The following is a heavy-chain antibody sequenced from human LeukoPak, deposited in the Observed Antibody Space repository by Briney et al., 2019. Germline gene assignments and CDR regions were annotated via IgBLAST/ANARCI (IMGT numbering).Heavy chain of an antibody. CDR3: ARGFDNLGSGWYSY. V-gene: IGHV3-23*01. D-gene: IGHD6-19*01. J-gene: IGHJ4*02. CDR2: ITGSDVST. Sequence: PGGSLRLSCAASGFTFSIYGMSWVRQAPGKGLEWVSAITGSDVSTYYADSMKGRFTISRDNAKKSLYLQMNSLRAEDTAVYYCARGFDNLGSGWYSYWGQGTLVTVSS. CDR1: GFTFSIYG.